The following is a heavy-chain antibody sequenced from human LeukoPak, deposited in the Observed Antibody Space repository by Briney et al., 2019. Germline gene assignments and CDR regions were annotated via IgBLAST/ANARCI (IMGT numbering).Heavy chain of an antibody. D-gene: IGHD6-13*01. V-gene: IGHV4-39*01. Sequence: GSLRLSCAASGFTFSSYSMNWVRQPPGKGLEWIGNIYYSGSTYYNPSLKSRVTISVDTSKNQCSLKLSSLTAADTAVYYCARLPRSSSWYTGFDYWGPGTLVTVSS. CDR3: ARLPRSSSWYTGFDY. CDR2: IYYSGST. J-gene: IGHJ4*02. CDR1: GFTFSSYSMN.